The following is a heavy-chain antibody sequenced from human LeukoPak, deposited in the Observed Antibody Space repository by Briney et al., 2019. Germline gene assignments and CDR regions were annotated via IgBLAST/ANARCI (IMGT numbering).Heavy chain of an antibody. CDR1: GDSIRCDY. Sequence: KTSETLSLTCTVSGDSIRCDYWSWIRQPPGKGLEWIGYIYYTGSTKYNPSLESRVNILLDTPKNQFSLKVTSATAADTAIYYCARVYSGPNCGGDCYWRFDYWGQGILVTVSS. J-gene: IGHJ4*02. CDR2: IYYTGST. V-gene: IGHV4-59*01. CDR3: ARVYSGPNCGGDCYWRFDY. D-gene: IGHD2-21*02.